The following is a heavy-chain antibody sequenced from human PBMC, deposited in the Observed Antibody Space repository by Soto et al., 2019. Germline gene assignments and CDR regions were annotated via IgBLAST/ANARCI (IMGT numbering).Heavy chain of an antibody. V-gene: IGHV1-69*13. CDR1: GGTFSSYA. D-gene: IGHD5-12*01. Sequence: SVKVSCKASGGTFSSYAISWVRQAPGQGLEWMGGIIPIFGTANYAQKFQGRVTITADESTSTAYMELSSLRSEGTAVYYCARVIDSGRLPLIIGAFDIWGQGTMVTVSS. CDR3: ARVIDSGRLPLIIGAFDI. J-gene: IGHJ3*02. CDR2: IIPIFGTA.